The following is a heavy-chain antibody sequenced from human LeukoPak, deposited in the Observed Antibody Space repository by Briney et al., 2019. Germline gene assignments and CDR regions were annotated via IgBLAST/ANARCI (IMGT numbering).Heavy chain of an antibody. V-gene: IGHV3-21*01. Sequence: SYIYYAHSVQGRFTISRDHAKNSLYLQMNSLRAEDTAVYYCARLATHYDILTGYLGDDAFDIWGQGTMVTVSS. J-gene: IGHJ3*02. CDR2: SYI. D-gene: IGHD3-9*01. CDR3: ARLATHYDILTGYLGDDAFDI.